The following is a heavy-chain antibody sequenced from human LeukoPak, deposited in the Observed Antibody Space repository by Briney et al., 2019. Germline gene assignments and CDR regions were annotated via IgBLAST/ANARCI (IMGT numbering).Heavy chain of an antibody. CDR1: GFTFSSDA. D-gene: IGHD1-14*01. CDR3: ANKPAGFDP. V-gene: IGHV3-23*01. Sequence: GGSLRLSCTSSGFTFSSDATTCARQPPGNGLEWVSSISGSGDGKYYADSVKGRFAISRENSKNTLYLQMNSLRAEDRAVYYCANKPAGFDPWGQGTLVTVSS. J-gene: IGHJ5*02. CDR2: ISGSGDGK.